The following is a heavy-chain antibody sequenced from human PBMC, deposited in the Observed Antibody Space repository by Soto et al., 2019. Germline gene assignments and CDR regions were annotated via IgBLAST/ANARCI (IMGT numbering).Heavy chain of an antibody. J-gene: IGHJ6*02. CDR3: ARVHGAHRDYGDYVAEYYGMDV. Sequence: QVQLVQSGAEVKKPGSSVKVSCKASGGTFSSYTISWVRQAPGQGLEWMGRIIPILGIANYAQKFQGRVTITAYKSTSTAYMELSSLRSEDTAVYYCARVHGAHRDYGDYVAEYYGMDVWGQGTTVTVSS. D-gene: IGHD4-17*01. CDR1: GGTFSSYT. V-gene: IGHV1-69*02. CDR2: IIPILGIA.